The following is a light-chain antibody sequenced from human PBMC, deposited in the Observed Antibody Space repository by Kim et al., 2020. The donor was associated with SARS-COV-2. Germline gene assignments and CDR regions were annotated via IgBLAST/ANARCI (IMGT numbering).Light chain of an antibody. CDR2: DNN. Sequence: GQKVTISCSGSSSNMGNNYVSWYQQLPRTAPKLLIYDNNKRPSGIPDRFSGSKSGTSATLDITGLQTGDEADYYCGTFDTSLIAVVFGGGTQLTVL. CDR3: GTFDTSLIAVV. V-gene: IGLV1-51*01. CDR1: SSNMGNNY. J-gene: IGLJ2*01.